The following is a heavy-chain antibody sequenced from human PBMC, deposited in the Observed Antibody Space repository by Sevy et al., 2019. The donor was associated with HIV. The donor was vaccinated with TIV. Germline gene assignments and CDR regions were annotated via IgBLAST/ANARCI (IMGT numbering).Heavy chain of an antibody. J-gene: IGHJ4*02. CDR2: IKQDGSET. D-gene: IGHD3-9*01. V-gene: IGHV3-7*01. CDR1: GFDFNHHW. CDR3: ARLPTGLQSFNYLLSTYFDS. Sequence: GGSLRLSCAASGFDFNHHWMSWVRQAPQKGLEWVVNIKQDGSETYYVDSLEGRFTISRDNAKNSLSLQINDLRAEDTAVYYCARLPTGLQSFNYLLSTYFDSWGQGTLVTVSS.